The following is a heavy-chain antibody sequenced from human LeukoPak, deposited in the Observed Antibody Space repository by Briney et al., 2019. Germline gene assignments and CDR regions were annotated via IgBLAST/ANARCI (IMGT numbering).Heavy chain of an antibody. CDR2: INPNNGGT. D-gene: IGHD1-1*01. CDR3: GKDRHWNQGNFDY. J-gene: IGHJ4*02. Sequence: ASVKVSCKAFGYTITGYYIHWVRQAPGQGLEWIGWINPNNGGTNSAQKFQGRVTMTRDTFIGTAYMELNRLTYDDTAVYYCGKDRHWNQGNFDYWGQGTLVTVSS. CDR1: GYTITGYY. V-gene: IGHV1-2*02.